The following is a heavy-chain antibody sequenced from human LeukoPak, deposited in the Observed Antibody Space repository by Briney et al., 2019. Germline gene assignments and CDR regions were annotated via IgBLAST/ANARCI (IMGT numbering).Heavy chain of an antibody. CDR1: GYSISSGYY. CDR3: ARGTPTPYYYYYMDV. Sequence: SETLSLTCTVSGYSISSGYYWGWIRQPPGKGLEWIGSIYHSGSTYYNPSLKSRVTISVDTSKNQFSLKLSSVTAADTAVYYCARGTPTPYYYYYMDVWGKGTTVTVSS. V-gene: IGHV4-38-2*02. D-gene: IGHD1/OR15-1a*01. J-gene: IGHJ6*03. CDR2: IYHSGST.